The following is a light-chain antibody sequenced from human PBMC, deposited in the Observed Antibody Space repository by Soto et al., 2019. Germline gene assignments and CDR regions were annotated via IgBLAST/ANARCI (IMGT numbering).Light chain of an antibody. Sequence: QSALTQPASVSGSPGQSITISCTGSSSDIGAYIYVSWFQQYPGKAPKLIISEVSNRPSGVSNRFSGSKSGTAPSLTISGLQTEDEADYFCFSFTTDWTHVFGTGTKVTVL. CDR3: FSFTTDWTHV. V-gene: IGLV2-14*01. J-gene: IGLJ1*01. CDR2: EVS. CDR1: SSDIGAYIY.